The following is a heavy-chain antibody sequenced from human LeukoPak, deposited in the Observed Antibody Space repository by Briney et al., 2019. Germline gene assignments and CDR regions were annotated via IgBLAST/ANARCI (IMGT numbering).Heavy chain of an antibody. D-gene: IGHD6-13*01. Sequence: GGSLTLSCAASRFTFSDFSMNWVRQAPGKGLEWVSSISSSGSTMYYADSVKGRFTVSRNHAKNSLYLQMSGLRVEDTAVYYCARRGYSSILRDYWGQGTLVTVSS. V-gene: IGHV3-48*01. J-gene: IGHJ4*02. CDR2: ISSSGSTM. CDR3: ARRGYSSILRDY. CDR1: RFTFSDFS.